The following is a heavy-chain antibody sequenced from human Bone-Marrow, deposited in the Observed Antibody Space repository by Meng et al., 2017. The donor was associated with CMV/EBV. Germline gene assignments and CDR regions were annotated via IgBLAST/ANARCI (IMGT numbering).Heavy chain of an antibody. CDR3: TTVGYYSSTSCSHFDY. D-gene: IGHD2-2*01. Sequence: GESLKISCAASGFIFSNAWMSWVRQAPGKGLEWVGRIKSKADGGTTDYAAPVKGRFTISRDDSKNTLYLQMNSLKTEDTAVYYCTTVGYYSSTSCSHFDYWGQGTLVTFSS. J-gene: IGHJ4*02. V-gene: IGHV3-15*01. CDR1: GFIFSNAW. CDR2: IKSKADGGTT.